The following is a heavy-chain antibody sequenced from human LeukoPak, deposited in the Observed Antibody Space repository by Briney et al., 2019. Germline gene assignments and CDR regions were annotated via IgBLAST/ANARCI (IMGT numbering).Heavy chain of an antibody. Sequence: GGSLRLSCAASGFTFSSYGMHWVRQAPGKGLEWVAVIWYDGSNKYYADSMKGRFTISRDNSKNTLYLQMNSLRAEDTAVYYCAREGQLVQAYYFDYWGQGTLVTVSS. J-gene: IGHJ4*02. CDR2: IWYDGSNK. D-gene: IGHD6-13*01. V-gene: IGHV3-33*01. CDR3: AREGQLVQAYYFDY. CDR1: GFTFSSYG.